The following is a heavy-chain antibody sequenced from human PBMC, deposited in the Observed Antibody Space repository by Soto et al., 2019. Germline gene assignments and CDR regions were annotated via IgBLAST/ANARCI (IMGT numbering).Heavy chain of an antibody. J-gene: IGHJ3*02. D-gene: IGHD3-10*01. CDR2: ISSSSSYI. V-gene: IGHV3-21*01. CDR1: GFTFSSYS. Sequence: EVQLVESGGGLVKPGGSLRLSCAASGFTFSSYSMNWVRQAPGKGLEWVSSISSSSSYIYYADSVKGRFTISRDNAKNSLYLQMNSLRAEDTAVYYCARDKREGILWFGDLRPLPHAFDIWGQGTMVTVSS. CDR3: ARDKREGILWFGDLRPLPHAFDI.